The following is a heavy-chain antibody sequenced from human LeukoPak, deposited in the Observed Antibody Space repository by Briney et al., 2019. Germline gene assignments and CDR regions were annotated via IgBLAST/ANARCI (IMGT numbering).Heavy chain of an antibody. CDR3: ARDQRPNVEGGYYYYGMDV. V-gene: IGHV3-21*01. CDR2: ISSSSSYI. J-gene: IGHJ6*02. CDR1: GFTFSSYS. D-gene: IGHD2-8*01. Sequence: PGGSLRLSCAASGFTFSSYSMNWVRQAPGKGLEWVSSISSSSSYIYYADSVKGRFTISRDNAKNSLYLQMNSLRAEDTAVYYCARDQRPNVEGGYYYYGMDVWGQGTTVTVSS.